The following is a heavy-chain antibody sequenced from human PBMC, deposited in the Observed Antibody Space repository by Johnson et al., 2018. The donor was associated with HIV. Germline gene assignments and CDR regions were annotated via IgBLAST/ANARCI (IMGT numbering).Heavy chain of an antibody. D-gene: IGHD6-13*01. Sequence: QEQLVESGGGVVQPGRSLRLSCAASGFTFSSYGMHWVRQAPGKGLEWVAVIWYDGSNKYYADSVKGRFTISRDNFKKTLFLQMDSLRTEDTAVYYCARGRKDMEAADGLDNDGFDMWCQGTLVTVSS. J-gene: IGHJ3*02. V-gene: IGHV3-33*01. CDR3: ARGRKDMEAADGLDNDGFDM. CDR2: IWYDGSNK. CDR1: GFTFSSYG.